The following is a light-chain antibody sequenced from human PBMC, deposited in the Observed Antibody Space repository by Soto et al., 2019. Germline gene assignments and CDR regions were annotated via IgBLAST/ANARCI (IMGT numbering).Light chain of an antibody. Sequence: DIQMTQSPSTLSASVGDRVTITCRASQSIRSWLAWYQQKPGTAPKLLIYKASTLQSGVPARFSGSGSGTEFTLTISSLQPDDSATYYCQQYNDNWTF. J-gene: IGKJ1*01. CDR1: QSIRSW. CDR3: QQYNDNWT. CDR2: KAS. V-gene: IGKV1-5*03.